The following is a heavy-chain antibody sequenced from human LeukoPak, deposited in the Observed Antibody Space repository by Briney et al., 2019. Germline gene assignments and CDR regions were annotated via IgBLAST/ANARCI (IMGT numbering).Heavy chain of an antibody. V-gene: IGHV3-21*01. CDR2: ITSSSSYI. Sequence: PGGSLRLSCAASGFTFSSYSMNWVRQAPGKGLEWVSSITSSSSYISYADSLKGRFTISRDNAKNSLYLQMNSLRAEDTAVYYCARVGGYENFDYWGQGTLVSVSS. CDR1: GFTFSSYS. D-gene: IGHD3-22*01. J-gene: IGHJ4*02. CDR3: ARVGGYENFDY.